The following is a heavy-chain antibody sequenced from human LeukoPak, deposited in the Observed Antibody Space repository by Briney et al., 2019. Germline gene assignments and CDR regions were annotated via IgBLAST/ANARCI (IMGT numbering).Heavy chain of an antibody. V-gene: IGHV4-4*02. CDR1: GGSISSSNW. Sequence: PSETLSLTCAVSGGSISSSNWWSWVRQPPGEGLEWIGEIYHSGSTNYNPSLKSRVTISVDKSKNQFSLKLSSVTAADTAVYYCAREYSPLGAYSSGSPDAFDIWGQGTMVTVSS. CDR2: IYHSGST. J-gene: IGHJ3*02. CDR3: AREYSPLGAYSSGSPDAFDI. D-gene: IGHD3-22*01.